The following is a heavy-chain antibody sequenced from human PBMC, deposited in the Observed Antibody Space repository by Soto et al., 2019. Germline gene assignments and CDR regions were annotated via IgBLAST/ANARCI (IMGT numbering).Heavy chain of an antibody. D-gene: IGHD6-6*01. J-gene: IGHJ6*02. CDR3: ARGRIAARPGVYYYYGMDV. CDR1: GGTFSGYA. CDR2: IIPIFGTA. V-gene: IGHV1-69*06. Sequence: ASLKVSCKASGGTFSGYAISWVRQAPGQGLEWMGGIIPIFGTANYAQKFQGRVTITADKSTSTAYMELSSLRSEDTAVYYCARGRIAARPGVYYYYGMDVWGQGTTVTVSS.